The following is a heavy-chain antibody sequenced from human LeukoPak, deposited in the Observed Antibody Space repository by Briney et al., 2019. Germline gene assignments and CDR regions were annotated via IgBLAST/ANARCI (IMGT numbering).Heavy chain of an antibody. CDR2: IYTSGST. D-gene: IGHD5-24*01. V-gene: IGHV4-4*09. CDR1: GGSISSYS. J-gene: IGHJ5*02. CDR3: VRHASWRRDGHNWFDP. Sequence: KTSETLTLTCTVSGGSISSYSCSWIRHPPRKGLDWIGYIYTSGSTNYNPSLKSRVTISVDTSKNQFSLKPSSVTAADTAVYYCVRHASWRRDGHNWFDPWGQGTLVTVSS.